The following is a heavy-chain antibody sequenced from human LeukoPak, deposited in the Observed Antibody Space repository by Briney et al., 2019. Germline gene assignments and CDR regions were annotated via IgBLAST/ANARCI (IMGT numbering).Heavy chain of an antibody. CDR3: ARHRLGYYYYGMDV. V-gene: IGHV4-38-2*02. CDR2: IYHSGST. Sequence: STETLSLTCTVSGYSISSGYYWGWIRQPPGKGLEWIGSIYHSGSTYYNPSLKSRVTISVDTSKNQFSLKLSSVTAADTAVYYCARHRLGYYYYGMDVWGQGTTVTVSS. CDR1: GYSISSGYY. J-gene: IGHJ6*02. D-gene: IGHD4-11*01.